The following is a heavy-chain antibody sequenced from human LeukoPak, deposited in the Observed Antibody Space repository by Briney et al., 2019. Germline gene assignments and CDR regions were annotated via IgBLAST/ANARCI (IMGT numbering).Heavy chain of an antibody. Sequence: SVKVSCKASGGTFSSYAISWVRQAPGQGLEWMGGIIPIFGTANYAQKFQGRVTITADKSTSTAYMELSSLRSEDTAVYYCARGGLTIFGVVNYMDVWGKGTTVTVSS. V-gene: IGHV1-69*06. CDR3: ARGGLTIFGVVNYMDV. CDR1: GGTFSSYA. CDR2: IIPIFGTA. D-gene: IGHD3-3*01. J-gene: IGHJ6*03.